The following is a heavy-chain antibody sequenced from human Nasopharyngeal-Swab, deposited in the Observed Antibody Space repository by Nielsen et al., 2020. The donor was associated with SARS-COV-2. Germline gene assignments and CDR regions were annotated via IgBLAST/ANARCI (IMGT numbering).Heavy chain of an antibody. Sequence: RQAPGEGLEWIGEINHSGSTNYNPSLKSRVTISVDTSKNQFSLKLSSVTAADTAVYYCARGSLRRYCSSTSCYASSWFDPWGQGTLVTVSS. D-gene: IGHD2-2*01. J-gene: IGHJ5*02. CDR2: INHSGST. CDR3: ARGSLRRYCSSTSCYASSWFDP. V-gene: IGHV4-34*01.